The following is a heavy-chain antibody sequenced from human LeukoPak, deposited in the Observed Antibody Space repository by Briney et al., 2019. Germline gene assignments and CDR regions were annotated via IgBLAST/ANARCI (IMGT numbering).Heavy chain of an antibody. Sequence: GGSLRLSCAASGFSFSNHGMHWVRQAPGKRLEWVAVIWDDGNNKRYANSVNGRFTISRDNSENTLYLQMNGLTAEETAMYYCARDSYQDYYGRFDPWGQGTLVIVSS. CDR1: GFSFSNHG. V-gene: IGHV3-33*01. D-gene: IGHD3-10*01. J-gene: IGHJ5*02. CDR3: ARDSYQDYYGRFDP. CDR2: IWDDGNNK.